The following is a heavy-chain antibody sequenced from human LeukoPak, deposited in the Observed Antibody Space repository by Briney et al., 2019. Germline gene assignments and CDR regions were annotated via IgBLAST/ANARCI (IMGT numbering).Heavy chain of an antibody. V-gene: IGHV3-21*04. Sequence: GGSLRLSCAASGFTFSSYSMNWVRQAPGKGLEWVSSISSSSSYIYYADSVKGRFTISRDNSKNTLYLQMNSLRAEDTAVYYCASIAARWYFDYWGQGTLVTVSS. CDR3: ASIAARWYFDY. CDR2: ISSSSSYI. CDR1: GFTFSSYS. J-gene: IGHJ4*02. D-gene: IGHD6-6*01.